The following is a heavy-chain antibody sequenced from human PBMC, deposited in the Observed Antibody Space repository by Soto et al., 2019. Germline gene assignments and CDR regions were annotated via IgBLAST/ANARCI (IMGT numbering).Heavy chain of an antibody. V-gene: IGHV3-23*01. CDR2: ILVDGRT. CDR3: AKATATGGGAFDI. J-gene: IGHJ3*02. CDR1: VFIFSSYD. Sequence: GGPLRLGCAASVFIFSSYDMSWVRQAPGKGLEWVSTILVDGRTFYVDSVKGRFTISRDSSQNTVYLQMNSLTAGDTALYYCAKATATGGGAFDICGQGTMVTVSS. D-gene: IGHD2-8*02.